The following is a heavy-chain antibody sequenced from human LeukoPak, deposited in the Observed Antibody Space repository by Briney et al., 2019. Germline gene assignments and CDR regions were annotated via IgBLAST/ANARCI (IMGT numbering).Heavy chain of an antibody. CDR1: RFTFSNYA. Sequence: PGGSLRLSCAASRFTFSNYAMAWVRQAPGKGLEWVSAISGNGGRTYSADSVQGRFTISRDNSKNTVYLQMDNLRAEDSAMYYCAKAHSISWPYAFDSWGQGTLVTVSS. CDR3: AKAHSISWPYAFDS. D-gene: IGHD6-13*01. J-gene: IGHJ4*02. V-gene: IGHV3-23*01. CDR2: ISGNGGRT.